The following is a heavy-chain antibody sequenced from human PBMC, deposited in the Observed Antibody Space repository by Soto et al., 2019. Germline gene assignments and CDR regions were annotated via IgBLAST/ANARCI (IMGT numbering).Heavy chain of an antibody. CDR1: GFPFSAYS. Sequence: EVQLVESGGGLVKPGGSLRLSCAASGFPFSAYSMNWVRQAPGKGLERVSSISASGTHIFYAGSVKGRFTISRDNAKNSLYLQMDSLTTGDTSVYYCVRGGSWGDSWGQGTLVTVSS. CDR3: VRGGSWGDS. V-gene: IGHV3-21*01. J-gene: IGHJ4*02. D-gene: IGHD7-27*01. CDR2: ISASGTHI.